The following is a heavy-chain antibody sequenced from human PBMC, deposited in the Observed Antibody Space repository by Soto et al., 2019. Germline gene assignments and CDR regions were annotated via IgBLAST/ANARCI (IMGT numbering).Heavy chain of an antibody. V-gene: IGHV3-21*01. D-gene: IGHD3-3*01. CDR2: ISSSSSYI. CDR1: GFTFSSYG. J-gene: IGHJ4*02. CDR3: AASFITIFGVTLNGIFDY. Sequence: PGGSLRLSCAASGFTFSSYGMHWVRQAPGKGLEWVSVISSSSSYIYYADSVKGRFTISRDNAKNSLYLQMNSLRAEDTAVYYCAASFITIFGVTLNGIFDYWGQGTLVTVSS.